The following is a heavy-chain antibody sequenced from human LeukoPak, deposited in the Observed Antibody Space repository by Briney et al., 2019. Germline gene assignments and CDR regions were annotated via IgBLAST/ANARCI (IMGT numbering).Heavy chain of an antibody. CDR1: GVTFSSYA. D-gene: IGHD3-22*01. CDR2: ISSSSSYI. Sequence: PGGTLTLSCAASGVTFSSYAMSWVRQAPGQGLESFSSISSSSSYIYYAVSVKGRFTISRDNAKNSLYLQMNSLRAEDTAVYYCARDAFTYYYDSSGYPPHYYGMDVWGQGTTVTVSS. CDR3: ARDAFTYYYDSSGYPPHYYGMDV. J-gene: IGHJ6*02. V-gene: IGHV3-21*01.